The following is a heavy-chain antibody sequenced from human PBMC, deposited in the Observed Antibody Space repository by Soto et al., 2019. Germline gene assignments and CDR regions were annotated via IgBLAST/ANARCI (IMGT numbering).Heavy chain of an antibody. CDR2: MYYSGST. Sequence: SAPLSLACPVSGGSISSYHRSWIRPPPRKGLEWIRYMYYSGSTNYTPSLKSRATISVYTSKNQFSLKLSSVPAADTAVYYCAREPLTWGQGTLVTDSA. V-gene: IGHV4-59*12. CDR1: GGSISSYH. CDR3: AREPLT. J-gene: IGHJ4*02.